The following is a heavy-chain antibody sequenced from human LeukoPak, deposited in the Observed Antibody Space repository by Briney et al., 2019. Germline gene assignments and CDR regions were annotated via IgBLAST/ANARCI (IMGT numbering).Heavy chain of an antibody. CDR1: GFTFSSYG. CDR3: AKDGVRQLGASSYYYYYYMDV. Sequence: GGSLRLSCAASGFTFSSYGMHWVRQAPGKGLEWVAVISYDGSNKYYADSVKGRFTISRDNSKNTLYLQMNSLRAEDTAVYYCAKDGVRQLGASSYYYYYYMDVWGKGTTVTISS. D-gene: IGHD5-12*01. J-gene: IGHJ6*03. V-gene: IGHV3-30*18. CDR2: ISYDGSNK.